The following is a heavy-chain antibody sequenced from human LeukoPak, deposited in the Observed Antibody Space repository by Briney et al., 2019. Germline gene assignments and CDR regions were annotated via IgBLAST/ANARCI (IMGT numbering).Heavy chain of an antibody. Sequence: ASVKVSCKASGYTFTGYYMHWVGQAPGQGLEWMGWINPNSGGTNYAQKFQGRVTMTRDTSISTAYMELSRLRSDDTAVYYCARDPMTTVTFYYYYYYGMDVWGQGTTVTVSS. V-gene: IGHV1-2*02. CDR1: GYTFTGYY. D-gene: IGHD4-17*01. CDR3: ARDPMTTVTFYYYYYYGMDV. J-gene: IGHJ6*02. CDR2: INPNSGGT.